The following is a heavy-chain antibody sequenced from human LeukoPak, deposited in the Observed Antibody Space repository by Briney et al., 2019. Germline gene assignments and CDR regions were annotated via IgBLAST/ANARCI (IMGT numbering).Heavy chain of an antibody. D-gene: IGHD3-10*01. Sequence: GASVKVSCKASGYTFTSYGINWVRQATGQGLEWMGWMNPNSGNTGYAQKFQGRVTMTRNTSISTAYMELSSLRSEDTAVYYCARVSGWVYYYYYMDVWGKGTTVTISS. J-gene: IGHJ6*03. V-gene: IGHV1-8*02. CDR2: MNPNSGNT. CDR3: ARVSGWVYYYYYMDV. CDR1: GYTFTSYG.